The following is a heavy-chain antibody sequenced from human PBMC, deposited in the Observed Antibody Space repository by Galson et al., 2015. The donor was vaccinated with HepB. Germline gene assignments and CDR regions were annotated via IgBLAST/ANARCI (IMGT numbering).Heavy chain of an antibody. CDR2: INPSGGST. CDR3: ARSRGNYVWGSYRSNHAFDI. Sequence: SVKVSCKASGYTFTSYHMHWVRQAPGQGLEWMGIINPSGGSTSYAQKLQGRVTMTRDTSTSTVYMELSSLRSEDTAVYYCARSRGNYVWGSYRSNHAFDIWGQGTMVTVSS. V-gene: IGHV1-46*04. J-gene: IGHJ3*02. CDR1: GYTFTSYH. D-gene: IGHD3-16*02.